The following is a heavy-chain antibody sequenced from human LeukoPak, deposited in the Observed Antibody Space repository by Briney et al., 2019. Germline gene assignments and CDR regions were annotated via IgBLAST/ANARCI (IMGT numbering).Heavy chain of an antibody. CDR2: INWNGGRT. Sequence: GGSLRLSCAASGFTFSSYGMSWVRQAPGKGLEWVSGINWNGGRTGYADSVKGRFTISRDNAKNFLYLQMNSLRAEDTAFYHCARDGIRSSWLGNWFDPWGQGTLVTVSS. CDR3: ARDGIRSSWLGNWFDP. CDR1: GFTFSSYG. V-gene: IGHV3-20*01. D-gene: IGHD6-13*01. J-gene: IGHJ5*02.